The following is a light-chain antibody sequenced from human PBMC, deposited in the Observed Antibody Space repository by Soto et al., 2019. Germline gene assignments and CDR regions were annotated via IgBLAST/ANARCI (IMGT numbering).Light chain of an antibody. CDR1: QYISTY. J-gene: IGKJ1*01. V-gene: IGKV1-39*01. CDR3: QQSSSTPVT. CDR2: AAS. Sequence: DIQMTQSPSSLSASVGDTVTITCRASQYISTYLNWYQQKPGKAPNLLIYAASNLQSGIPSRFSGSASGTDFTLTISSLQPEDCATYFCQQSSSTPVTFGQGTKVES.